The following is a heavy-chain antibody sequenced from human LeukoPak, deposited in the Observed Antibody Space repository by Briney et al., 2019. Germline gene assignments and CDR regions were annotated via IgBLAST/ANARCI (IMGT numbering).Heavy chain of an antibody. CDR2: IDPSDSYT. J-gene: IGHJ6*02. V-gene: IGHV5-10-1*01. CDR3: ARDYYDSSGYYFDYYGMDV. Sequence: GESLKISCKGSGYSFTSYWISWVRQMPGKGLEWMGRIDPSDSYTNYSPSFQGHVTISADKSISTAYLQWSSLKASDTAMYYCARDYYDSSGYYFDYYGMDVWGQGTTVTVSS. CDR1: GYSFTSYW. D-gene: IGHD3-22*01.